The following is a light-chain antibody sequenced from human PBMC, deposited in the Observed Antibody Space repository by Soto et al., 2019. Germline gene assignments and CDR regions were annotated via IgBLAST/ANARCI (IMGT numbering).Light chain of an antibody. CDR3: ETWDSNTHRV. CDR1: SGLITYI. J-gene: IGLJ2*01. V-gene: IGLV4-60*02. Sequence: QAVVTQSSSASASLGSSVKLTCTLSSGLITYIIAWHQQQPGKAPRYLMKLERSGNYNKGSGVPDRFSGSSSGADRYLTISNLQLEDEADYYCETWDSNTHRVFGGGTKLTVL. CDR2: LERSGNY.